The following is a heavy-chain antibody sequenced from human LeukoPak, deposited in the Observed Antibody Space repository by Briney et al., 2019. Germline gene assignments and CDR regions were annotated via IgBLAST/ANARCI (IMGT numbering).Heavy chain of an antibody. CDR2: IKDDGSDK. D-gene: IGHD1-26*01. CDR1: GFTFSAYW. CDR3: ARAAGGTSRDY. J-gene: IGHJ4*02. V-gene: IGHV3-7*01. Sequence: PGGSLRLSCAASGFTFSAYWMSWVCQAPGKGLEWVANIKDDGSDKYYVDSVKGRFTISRDNAKNSLYLQMNSLRDDDTAVYYCARAAGGTSRDYWGQGTLVTVSS.